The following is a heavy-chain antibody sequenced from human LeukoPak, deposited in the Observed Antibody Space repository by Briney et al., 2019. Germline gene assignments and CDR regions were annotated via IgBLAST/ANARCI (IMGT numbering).Heavy chain of an antibody. CDR2: IYYSGST. D-gene: IGHD3-16*01. J-gene: IGHJ4*02. CDR3: ARRSVAGGEKFDY. Sequence: SETLSLTCTVSGGSISSYYWSWIRQPPGKGLEWIGYIYYSGSTNYNPSLKSRVTISVDTSKNQFSLKLSSVTAADTAVYYCARRSVAGGEKFDYWGQGTLVTVSS. V-gene: IGHV4-59*01. CDR1: GGSISSYY.